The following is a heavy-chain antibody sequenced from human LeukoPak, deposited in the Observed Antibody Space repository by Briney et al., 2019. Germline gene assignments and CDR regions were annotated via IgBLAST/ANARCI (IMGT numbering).Heavy chain of an antibody. CDR2: IRYDGSNK. CDR1: GFTFSSYG. D-gene: IGHD3-9*01. Sequence: GGSLRLSCAASGFTFSSYGMHWVRQAPGKGLEWVAFIRYDGSNKYYADSVKGQFTISRDNSKNTLYLQMNSLRAEDTAVYYCAKGLRYFDWLLHWGQGTLVTVSS. CDR3: AKGLRYFDWLLH. J-gene: IGHJ4*02. V-gene: IGHV3-30*02.